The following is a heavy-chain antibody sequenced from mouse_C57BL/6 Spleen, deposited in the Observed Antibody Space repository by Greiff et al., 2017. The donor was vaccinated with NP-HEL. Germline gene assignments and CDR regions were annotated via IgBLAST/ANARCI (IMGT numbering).Heavy chain of an antibody. CDR3: GREGLTTVVELYAMDY. CDR1: GYTFTSYW. J-gene: IGHJ4*01. D-gene: IGHD1-1*01. V-gene: IGHV1-53*01. CDR2: INPRNGGT. Sequence: VQLQQSGTELVTPGASVKLSCKASGYTFTSYWMHWVKQRPGQGLEWIGNINPRNGGTNYNEKFKSKATLTVDQSSSTAYRQHSSLTSEASAVYYCGREGLTTVVELYAMDYWGQGTAVTGSS.